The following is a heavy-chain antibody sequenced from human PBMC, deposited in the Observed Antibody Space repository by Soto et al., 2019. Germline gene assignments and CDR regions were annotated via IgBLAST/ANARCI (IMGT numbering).Heavy chain of an antibody. J-gene: IGHJ4*02. V-gene: IGHV4-31*03. CDR1: GGPINSGDYY. D-gene: IGHD1-7*01. CDR2: IYHSGNT. CDR3: ARGNFGYDY. Sequence: QVQLQESGPGLVKPSQTLSLTCTVSGGPINSGDYYWSWIRQHPGKGLEWIGHIYHSGNTYHNPSLKRRVTMFVDPATNQFALNLSSVTAADTAVYYCARGNFGYDYWGQGTQVTVSS.